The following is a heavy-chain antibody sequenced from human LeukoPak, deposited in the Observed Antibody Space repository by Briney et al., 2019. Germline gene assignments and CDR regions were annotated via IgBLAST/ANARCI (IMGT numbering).Heavy chain of an antibody. CDR1: GFTFSNAW. Sequence: PGGSLRLSCAASGFTFSNAWMSWVRQAPGKGLEWVAVISYDGSNKYYADSVKGRFTISRDNSKNTLYLQMNSLRAEDTAVYYCAKDLVRSGYDAFDIWGQGTMVTVSS. CDR2: ISYDGSNK. CDR3: AKDLVRSGYDAFDI. J-gene: IGHJ3*02. D-gene: IGHD5-12*01. V-gene: IGHV3-30*18.